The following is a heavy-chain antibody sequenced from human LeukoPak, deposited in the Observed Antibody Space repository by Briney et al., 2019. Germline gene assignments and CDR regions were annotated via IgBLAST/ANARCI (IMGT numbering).Heavy chain of an antibody. V-gene: IGHV3-21*01. J-gene: IGHJ4*02. CDR1: GFTFSSYS. D-gene: IGHD6-19*01. CDR3: ARFYFPEEHDRAWYEAH. CDR2: ISGSSYYI. Sequence: GGSLRLSRAASGFTFSSYSMNWVRQAPGKGLEWVSSISGSSYYIYYADSVKGRFTISRDNAMNTVFLQMKSLRADDTGTYYCARFYFPEEHDRAWYEAHWGQGVLVTVS.